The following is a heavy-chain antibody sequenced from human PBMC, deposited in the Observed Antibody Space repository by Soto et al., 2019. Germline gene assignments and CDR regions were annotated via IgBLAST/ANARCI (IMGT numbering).Heavy chain of an antibody. CDR3: ARTTIIAVYGVVTRPRWFEL. CDR2: ISAYNGNT. D-gene: IGHD3-3*01. Sequence: SLKVYCNTSGGSISIYASGRVRQATGQGLEWMGWISAYNGNTNYAQKLQGRVTMTTDTSTSTAYMELRSPRSDDTAVYYCARTTIIAVYGVVTRPRWFELWGQGSLVTVTS. V-gene: IGHV1-18*01. J-gene: IGHJ5*02. CDR1: GGSISIYA.